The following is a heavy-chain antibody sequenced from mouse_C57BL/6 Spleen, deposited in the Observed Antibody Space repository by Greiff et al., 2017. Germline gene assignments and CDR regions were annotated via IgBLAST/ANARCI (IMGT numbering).Heavy chain of an antibody. CDR3: AREGYDGYSFAY. V-gene: IGHV1-22*01. Sequence: EVQGVGSGPELVKPGASVKMSCKASGYTFTDYNMHWVKQSHGKSLEWIGYINPNNGGTSYNQKFKGKATLTVNKSSSTAYMELRSLTSEDSAVYYCAREGYDGYSFAYWGQGTLVTVSA. D-gene: IGHD2-3*01. CDR2: INPNNGGT. CDR1: GYTFTDYN. J-gene: IGHJ3*01.